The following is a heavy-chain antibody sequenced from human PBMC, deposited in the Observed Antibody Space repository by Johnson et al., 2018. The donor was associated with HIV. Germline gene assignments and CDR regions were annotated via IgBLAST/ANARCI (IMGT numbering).Heavy chain of an antibody. Sequence: QMLLVESGGGVVQPGRSLRLSCAASGFTFSSYAMHWVRQAPGKGLEWVAILPYDGSNKYYADSVKGRFTISRDNSKNTLYLQMNSLRAEDTAVYYCARSVGYCSGGSCSPDAFDIWGQGTMVTVSS. D-gene: IGHD2-15*01. CDR2: LPYDGSNK. CDR1: GFTFSSYA. CDR3: ARSVGYCSGGSCSPDAFDI. V-gene: IGHV3-30-3*01. J-gene: IGHJ3*02.